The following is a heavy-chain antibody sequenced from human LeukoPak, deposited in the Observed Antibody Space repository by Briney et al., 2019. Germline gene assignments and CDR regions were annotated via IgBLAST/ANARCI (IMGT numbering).Heavy chain of an antibody. CDR1: GYTFTSYD. CDR2: INPSGDST. Sequence: ASVKVSCKASGYTFTSYDMHWVRQAPGQGLEWRGIINPSGDSTSYAKKFHGRVTMTRDTSTSTVYMELSSQISEDTAVYYCAREKIVVVAAYFDYWGQGTLVTVSS. D-gene: IGHD2-15*01. V-gene: IGHV1-46*01. CDR3: AREKIVVVAAYFDY. J-gene: IGHJ4*02.